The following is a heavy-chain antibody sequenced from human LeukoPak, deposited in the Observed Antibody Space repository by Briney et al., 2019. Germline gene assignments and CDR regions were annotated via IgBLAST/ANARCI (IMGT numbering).Heavy chain of an antibody. J-gene: IGHJ4*02. V-gene: IGHV3-72*01. D-gene: IGHD6-13*01. CDR3: ARVHSNTWYGNYFDY. Sequence: PGGSLRLSCAASGFSFSDYSMDWVRQAPGKGLEWVGRTRNKANSYTTEYAASVKGRFTISRDDSKNSLYLQMNSLRTEDTAVYYCARVHSNTWYGNYFDYWGQGTLVTVSS. CDR1: GFSFSDYS. CDR2: TRNKANSYTT.